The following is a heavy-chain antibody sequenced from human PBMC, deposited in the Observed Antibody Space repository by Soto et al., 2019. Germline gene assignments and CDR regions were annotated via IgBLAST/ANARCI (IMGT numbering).Heavy chain of an antibody. D-gene: IGHD6-13*01. V-gene: IGHV3-23*01. CDR1: GFSFSSYV. CDR2: MTSGGST. CDR3: AKASGSSWPYYFDY. Sequence: EVQLLESGGGLVQPGGSLRLSCAASGFSFSSYVMSWVRQAPGKGLEWVSAMTSGGSTYYPYSVKGRFTISRDNSENTLYWQMNSLSADDTAISYCAKASGSSWPYYFDYWGQGTLVTVSS. J-gene: IGHJ4*02.